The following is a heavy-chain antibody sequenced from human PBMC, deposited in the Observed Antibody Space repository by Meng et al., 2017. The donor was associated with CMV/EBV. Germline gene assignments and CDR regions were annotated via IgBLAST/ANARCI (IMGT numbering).Heavy chain of an antibody. CDR2: ISYDGSNK. V-gene: IGHV3-30-3*01. Sequence: SCKASGFTFSSYAMHWVRQAPGKGLEWVAVISYDGSNKYYADSVKGRFTISRDNSKNTLYLQMNSLRAEDTAVYYCARAKMNWNVIDAFDIWGQGTMVTVSS. CDR3: ARAKMNWNVIDAFDI. CDR1: GFTFSSYA. J-gene: IGHJ3*02. D-gene: IGHD1-1*01.